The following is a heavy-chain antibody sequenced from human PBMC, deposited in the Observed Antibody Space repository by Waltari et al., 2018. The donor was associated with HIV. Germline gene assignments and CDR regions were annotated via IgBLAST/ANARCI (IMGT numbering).Heavy chain of an antibody. D-gene: IGHD1-1*01. J-gene: IGHJ3*02. CDR2: MYSGGTT. V-gene: IGHV3-66*01. CDR1: GCPVSSHH. Sequence: EVQMVESGGGLVRPGGYLRLSSEASGCPVSSHHRGWVRQTPGKGLEYVSVMYSGGTTHYADSVNGRFTISRDSSKSALYLQMNTLRAEDTALYYCARVDRAGTTSGWDVFDIWGQGTMVTVSS. CDR3: ARVDRAGTTSGWDVFDI.